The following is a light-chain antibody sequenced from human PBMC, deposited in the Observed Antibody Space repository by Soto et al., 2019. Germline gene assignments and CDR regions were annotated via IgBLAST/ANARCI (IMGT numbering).Light chain of an antibody. Sequence: QSALTQPRSVSGSPGQSLTISCTGTSSDVGGYNYVSWYQQHPGKAPKLIIYDVTKRPSGVPDRFSGSKSGNTASLTISGLLAEDEADYYCCSYAGSYTGVFGGGTKVTVL. CDR3: CSYAGSYTGV. CDR2: DVT. CDR1: SSDVGGYNY. J-gene: IGLJ3*02. V-gene: IGLV2-11*01.